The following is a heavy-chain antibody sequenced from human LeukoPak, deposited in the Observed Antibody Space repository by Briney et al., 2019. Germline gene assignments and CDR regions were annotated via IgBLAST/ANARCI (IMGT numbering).Heavy chain of an antibody. Sequence: SVVSLRLSCAASGFTFSSYSMNWVRQAPGKGLEWVSYISSSSITIYYADSVKGRFTISRDNAKNSLYLKMNSLRDEDTAVYYCARDYSSNWLFDYWGQGTLVTVSS. CDR3: ARDYSSNWLFDY. D-gene: IGHD6-13*01. V-gene: IGHV3-48*02. J-gene: IGHJ4*02. CDR2: ISSSSITI. CDR1: GFTFSSYS.